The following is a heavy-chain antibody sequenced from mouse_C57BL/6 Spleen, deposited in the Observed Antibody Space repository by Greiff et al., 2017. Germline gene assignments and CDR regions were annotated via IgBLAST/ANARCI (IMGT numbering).Heavy chain of an antibody. D-gene: IGHD1-1*01. CDR1: GFTFSSYA. CDR3: ARDRGLLRGDYFDY. CDR2: ISDGGSYT. J-gene: IGHJ2*01. V-gene: IGHV5-4*01. Sequence: EVHLVESGGGLVKPGGSLKLSCAASGFTFSSYAMSWVRQTPEKRLEWVATISDGGSYTYYPDNVKGRFTISRDNAKNNLYLQMSHLKSEDTAMYFCARDRGLLRGDYFDYWGQGTTLTVSS.